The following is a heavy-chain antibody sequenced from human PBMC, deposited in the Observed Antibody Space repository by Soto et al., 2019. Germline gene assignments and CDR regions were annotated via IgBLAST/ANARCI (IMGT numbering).Heavy chain of an antibody. CDR2: IIPIFGTA. CDR1: GGTFSSYD. V-gene: IGHV1-69*12. Sequence: QVQLLQSGAEVKKPGSSVKVSCKDSGGTFSSYDISWVRQSPGHGLEWMGGIIPIFGTANYAQKFQGRVTITANESTSTAYMKLSSLRSEDTAVYYCVSSVAKYYYYGMDVWGQGTTVTVSS. J-gene: IGHJ6*02. D-gene: IGHD5-12*01. CDR3: VSSVAKYYYYGMDV.